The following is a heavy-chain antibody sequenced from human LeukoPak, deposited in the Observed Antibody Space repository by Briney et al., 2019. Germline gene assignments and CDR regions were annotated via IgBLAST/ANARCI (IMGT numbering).Heavy chain of an antibody. Sequence: GGSLRLSCTASGFTFGDYAMSWVRQAPGKGLEWVGFIRSKAYGGTADYAASLKGRFTISRDDSKNIAYLQMISLRTEDTAVYYCTTYHYDTSGYYYVTYWGQGTLVTVSS. V-gene: IGHV3-49*04. J-gene: IGHJ4*02. CDR2: IRSKAYGGTA. D-gene: IGHD3-22*01. CDR1: GFTFGDYA. CDR3: TTYHYDTSGYYYVTY.